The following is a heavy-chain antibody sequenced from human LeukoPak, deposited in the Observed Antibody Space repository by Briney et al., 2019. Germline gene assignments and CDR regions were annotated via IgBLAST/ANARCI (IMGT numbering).Heavy chain of an antibody. J-gene: IGHJ3*02. V-gene: IGHV4-39*07. CDR2: IYFSGGT. Sequence: SETLSLTCSVTGGSISSGSYYWGWIRQPPGKGLEWIGSIYFSGGTYYNPSLKSRVTISVDTSKNQFSLKLSSVTAADTAVYYCARDSPVRGYAFDIWGQGTMVTVSS. CDR3: ARDSPVRGYAFDI. CDR1: GGSISSGSYY. D-gene: IGHD3-10*02.